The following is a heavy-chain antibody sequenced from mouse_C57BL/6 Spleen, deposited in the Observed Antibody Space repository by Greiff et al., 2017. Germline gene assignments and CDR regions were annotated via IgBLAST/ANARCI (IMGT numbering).Heavy chain of an antibody. D-gene: IGHD2-3*01. J-gene: IGHJ2*01. CDR3: ARPGSYDGYSYYFDY. V-gene: IGHV1-80*01. CDR1: GYAFSSYW. CDR2: LYPGDGDT. Sequence: QVQLQQSGAELVKPGASVKISCKASGYAFSSYWMNWVKQRPGKGLEWIGQLYPGDGDTNYNGQFKGKATLTADKSSSTAYMQLSSLPSEDSSVYFCARPGSYDGYSYYFDYWGQGTTLTVSS.